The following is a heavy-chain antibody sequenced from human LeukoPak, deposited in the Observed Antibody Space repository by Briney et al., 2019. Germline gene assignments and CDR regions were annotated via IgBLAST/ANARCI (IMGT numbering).Heavy chain of an antibody. CDR1: GYTFTSYD. D-gene: IGHD3-9*01. J-gene: IGHJ4*02. V-gene: IGHV1-8*01. CDR3: ARGGVRYFDCLLAEPGHFDY. CDR2: MNPNSGNT. Sequence: GASVKVSCKASGYTFTSYDINWVRQATGQGLEWMGWMNPNSGNTGYAQKFQGRVTMTRNTSISTAYMELSSLRSEDTAVYYGARGGVRYFDCLLAEPGHFDYWGQGTLVTVSS.